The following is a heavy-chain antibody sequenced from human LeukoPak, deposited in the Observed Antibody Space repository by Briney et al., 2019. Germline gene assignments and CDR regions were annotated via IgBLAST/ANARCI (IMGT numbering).Heavy chain of an antibody. V-gene: IGHV1-8*01. D-gene: IGHD6-13*01. CDR1: GYTFTSYD. J-gene: IGHJ4*02. CDR2: MNLNSGNT. CDR3: ARVIRSSSWYLAY. Sequence: ASVKVSCKASGYTFTSYDINWVRQVTGQGLEWMGWMNLNSGNTGYAQKFQGRVTMTRNTSISTAYMELSSLRSDDTAVYYCARVIRSSSWYLAYWGQGTLVTVSS.